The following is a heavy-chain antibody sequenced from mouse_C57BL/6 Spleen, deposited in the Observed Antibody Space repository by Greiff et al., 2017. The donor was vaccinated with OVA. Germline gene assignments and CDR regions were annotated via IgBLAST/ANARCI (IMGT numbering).Heavy chain of an antibody. CDR1: GFTFSDAW. CDR3: TRATTVVARYYFDY. Sequence: EVKLEESGGGLVQPGGSMKLSCAASGFTFSDAWMDWVRQSPEKGLEWVAEIRNKANSHATYYAESVKGRFTISRDDSKSSVYLQMNSLRAEDTGIYYCTRATTVVARYYFDYWGQGTTLTVSS. V-gene: IGHV6-6*01. J-gene: IGHJ2*01. D-gene: IGHD1-1*01. CDR2: IRNKANSHAT.